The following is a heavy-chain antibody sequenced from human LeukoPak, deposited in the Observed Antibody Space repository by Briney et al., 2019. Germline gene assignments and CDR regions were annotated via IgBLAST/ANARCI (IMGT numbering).Heavy chain of an antibody. V-gene: IGHV3-30-3*01. J-gene: IGHJ6*02. CDR1: GFTFSSYA. CDR2: ISYDGSNK. Sequence: GGSLRISCAASGFTFSSYAMHWVRQAPGKGLEWVAVISYDGSNKYYADSVKGRFTISRDNSKNTLYLQMNSLRAEDTAVYYCARDHRYYDSSGYPLFYYGMDVWGQGTTVTVSS. D-gene: IGHD3-22*01. CDR3: ARDHRYYDSSGYPLFYYGMDV.